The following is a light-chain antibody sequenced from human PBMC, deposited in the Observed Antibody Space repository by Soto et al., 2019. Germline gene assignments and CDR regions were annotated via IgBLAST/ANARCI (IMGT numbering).Light chain of an antibody. CDR2: GAS. CDR1: QSISSSY. V-gene: IGKV3-20*01. Sequence: EIVLTQSPGTLSLSPGERATLSCRASQSISSSYLAWYQQKPGQAPRLLVYGASSRATGTPDRFSGSGSGTDFTLTISRLEPEDFEVYYCQQYGSSRFTFGPGTKVDIK. J-gene: IGKJ3*01. CDR3: QQYGSSRFT.